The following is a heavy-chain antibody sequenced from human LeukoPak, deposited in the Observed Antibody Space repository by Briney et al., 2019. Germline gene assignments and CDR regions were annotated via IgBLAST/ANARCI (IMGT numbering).Heavy chain of an antibody. Sequence: GGSLRLSCAASGFTFTSYSMSWVRQAPGKGLEWVSAISGSGGSTYYADSVKGRFTISRDNSKNTLYLQMNSLRAEDTAVYYCAKAPTGYSSGWYNYWGQGTLVTVSS. CDR2: ISGSGGST. CDR3: AKAPTGYSSGWYNY. CDR1: GFTFTSYS. V-gene: IGHV3-23*01. J-gene: IGHJ4*02. D-gene: IGHD6-19*01.